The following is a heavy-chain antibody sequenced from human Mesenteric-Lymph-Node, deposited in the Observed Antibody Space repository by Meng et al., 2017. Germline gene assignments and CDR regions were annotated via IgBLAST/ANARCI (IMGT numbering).Heavy chain of an antibody. CDR2: IYYSGST. CDR3: ARGSYDDLWSGYTHIFDY. J-gene: IGHJ4*02. Sequence: VSRRESGQGLVEPSEPLSPTCAVSGGSVCNGSDYWSWMRQPPGKGLEWSGYIYYSGSTNYNPSLKSRVTISVDTSKNQFSLKLSSVTAADTAVYYCARGSYDDLWSGYTHIFDYWGQGTLVTVSS. CDR1: GGSVCNGSDY. V-gene: IGHV4-61*01. D-gene: IGHD3-3*01.